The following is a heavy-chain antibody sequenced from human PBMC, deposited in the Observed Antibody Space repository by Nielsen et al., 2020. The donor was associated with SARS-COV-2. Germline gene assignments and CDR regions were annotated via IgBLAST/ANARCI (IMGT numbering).Heavy chain of an antibody. D-gene: IGHD3-10*01. J-gene: IGHJ4*02. Sequence: GESLKISCAASGFTFSNAWMSWVRQAPGKGLEWVAVIWYDGSNKYYADSVKGRFTISRDNSKNTLYLQMNSLRAEDTAVYYCARDEDYYGSGAGYWGQGTLVTVSS. CDR3: ARDEDYYGSGAGY. V-gene: IGHV3-33*08. CDR2: IWYDGSNK. CDR1: GFTFSNAW.